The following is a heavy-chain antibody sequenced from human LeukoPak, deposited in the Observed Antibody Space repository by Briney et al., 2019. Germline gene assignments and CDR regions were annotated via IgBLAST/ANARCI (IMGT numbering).Heavy chain of an antibody. CDR1: GGSISSYY. V-gene: IGHV4-59*01. D-gene: IGHD1-26*01. CDR2: IYYSGST. Sequence: SETLSLTCTVSGGSISSYYWSWIRQPPGKGLEWIGYIYYSGSTNYNPSLKSRVTISVDTSKNQFSLKLSSVTAADTAVYYCARDYSGEWEQLTGWWFDPWSQGTLVIVSS. J-gene: IGHJ5*02. CDR3: ARDYSGEWEQLTGWWFDP.